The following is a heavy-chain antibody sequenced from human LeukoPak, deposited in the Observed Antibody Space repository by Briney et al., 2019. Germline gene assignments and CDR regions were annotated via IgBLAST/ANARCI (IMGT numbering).Heavy chain of an antibody. CDR3: ARDRASGSGKYYFDY. CDR2: IYYSGST. CDR1: GGSISISSYY. D-gene: IGHD3-10*01. J-gene: IGHJ4*02. V-gene: IGHV4-39*07. Sequence: SETLSLTCSVSGGSISISSYYWGWIRQPPGKGLEWIGNIYYSGSTYYNPSLKSRVTISVDTSKNQFSLKLSSVTAADTAVYYCARDRASGSGKYYFDYWGQGTLVTVSS.